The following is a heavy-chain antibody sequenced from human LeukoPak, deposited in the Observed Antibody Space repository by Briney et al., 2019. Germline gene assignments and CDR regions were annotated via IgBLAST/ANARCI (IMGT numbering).Heavy chain of an antibody. CDR3: ARHRAHYSSGWYWFDP. J-gene: IGHJ5*02. D-gene: IGHD6-19*01. CDR2: VYPGDSDT. Sequence: GESLKISCKGSGYSFTSYWIGWVRQMPGKGLEWMGSVYPGDSDTRYSPSFQGQVTISADKSISTAYLQWSSLKASHTAMYYCARHRAHYSSGWYWFDPWGQGTLVTVSS. V-gene: IGHV5-51*01. CDR1: GYSFTSYW.